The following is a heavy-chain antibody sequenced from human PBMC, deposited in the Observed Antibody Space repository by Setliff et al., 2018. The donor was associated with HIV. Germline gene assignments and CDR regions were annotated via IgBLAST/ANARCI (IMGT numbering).Heavy chain of an antibody. D-gene: IGHD3-22*01. J-gene: IGHJ4*02. CDR3: ARHASTWYYESSGPHFDY. V-gene: IGHV1-69*13. Sequence: SVKVSCKASGGTFSSYAISWVRQAPGQGLEWMGGIIPIFGTANYAQKFQGRVTITADESTSTAYMELSSLRSDDTAVYYCARHASTWYYESSGPHFDYWGQGTLVTVSS. CDR1: GGTFSSYA. CDR2: IIPIFGTA.